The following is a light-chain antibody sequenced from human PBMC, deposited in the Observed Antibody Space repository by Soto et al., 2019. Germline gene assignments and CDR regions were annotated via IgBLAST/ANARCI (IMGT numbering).Light chain of an antibody. CDR2: KAS. CDR1: QSISSW. V-gene: IGKV1-5*03. Sequence: DIQMTQSPSTLSASVGDRVTITCRASQSISSWLAWYQQKPGKAPKLLIYKASSLESGVPSRFSGSESGTEFTLTISSLQPGDFATYYCQQYSSYSRTFGQGTKVEIK. CDR3: QQYSSYSRT. J-gene: IGKJ1*01.